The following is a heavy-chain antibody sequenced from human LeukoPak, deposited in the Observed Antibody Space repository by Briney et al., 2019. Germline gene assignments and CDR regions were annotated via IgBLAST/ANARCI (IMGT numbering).Heavy chain of an antibody. CDR3: ARGCTSCYTGKDY. V-gene: IGHV4-30-4*08. D-gene: IGHD2-2*02. CDR2: IYYSGST. CDR1: GGSISSGDYY. J-gene: IGHJ4*02. Sequence: PSETLSLTCTVAGGSISSGDYYWSWIRQPPGKGLEWIGYIYYSGSTYYNPSLKSRVTISVDTSKNQFSLKLSSVTAADTAVYYCARGCTSCYTGKDYWGQGTLVTVSS.